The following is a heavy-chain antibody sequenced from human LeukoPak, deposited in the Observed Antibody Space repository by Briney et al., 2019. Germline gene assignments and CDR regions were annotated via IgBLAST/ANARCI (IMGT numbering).Heavy chain of an antibody. CDR2: ISGSGSTT. CDR3: AKPTQTTMEPYAFDI. J-gene: IGHJ3*02. CDR1: GFTFSSYA. D-gene: IGHD4-11*01. Sequence: PGGSLRLSCAASGFTFSSYAMTWVRQAPGKGLEWVSSISGSGSTTYYADSVKGRFTISRDNSKNTLYLQMNSLRAEDTAVYYCAKPTQTTMEPYAFDIWGQGTVVTVSS. V-gene: IGHV3-23*01.